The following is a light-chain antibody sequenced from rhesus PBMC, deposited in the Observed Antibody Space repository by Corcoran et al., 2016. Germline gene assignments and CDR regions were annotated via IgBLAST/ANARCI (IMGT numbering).Light chain of an antibody. J-gene: IGKJ1*01. CDR2: KVS. CDR1: QGISSH. V-gene: IGKV1-25*01. CDR3: KQHNSYPWT. Sequence: DIQMTQSPSSLSASVGDTVTITCRASQGISSHLAWYQQKPGKAPKLLIYKVSTMQSGVPSRFSGSGSGTDFTLTISSLQPEDFATYYCKQHNSYPWTFGQGTKVEIK.